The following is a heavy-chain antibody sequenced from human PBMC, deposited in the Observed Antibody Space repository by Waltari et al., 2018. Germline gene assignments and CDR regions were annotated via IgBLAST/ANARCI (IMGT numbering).Heavy chain of an antibody. J-gene: IGHJ6*02. D-gene: IGHD3-22*01. Sequence: QVQLVEAGGGVVQPGRSLRLSCEASAFTFSSYALHGVRQAPGKGLEWVAVISYNGINIYYVDSVKGRFTISRDNSKKTLYMQMNSLRAEDTAVYYCARDYCDRTNCHGMDVWGQGTTVTVSS. CDR1: AFTFSSYA. CDR3: ARDYCDRTNCHGMDV. CDR2: ISYNGINI. V-gene: IGHV3-30*04.